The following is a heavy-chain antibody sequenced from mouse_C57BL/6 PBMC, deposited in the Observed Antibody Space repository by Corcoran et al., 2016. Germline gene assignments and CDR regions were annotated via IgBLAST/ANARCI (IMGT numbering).Heavy chain of an antibody. CDR1: GYAFSSYW. D-gene: IGHD3-3*01. CDR3: ARYRDGYFEV. CDR2: IYPGDGDT. J-gene: IGHJ1*03. V-gene: IGHV1-80*01. Sequence: QVQLQQSGAELVKPGASVKISCKASGYAFSSYWMNWVKQRPGKGLEWIGQIYPGDGDTNYNGQFKGKATLTAVKSSSTDYMQLSSLPSEDSPVYWCARYRDGYFEVWGTGTTVTVSS.